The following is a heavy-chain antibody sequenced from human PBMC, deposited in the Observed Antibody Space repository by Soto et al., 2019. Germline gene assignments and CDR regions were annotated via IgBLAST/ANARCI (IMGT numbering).Heavy chain of an antibody. V-gene: IGHV3-30-3*01. CDR3: ARENDYSNHYYYYGMDV. CDR1: GFTFSSYA. J-gene: IGHJ6*02. Sequence: GGSLRLSCAASGFTFSSYAMHWVRQAPGKGLEWVAVISYDGSNKYYADSVKGRFTISRDNSKNTLYLQMNSLRAEDTAVYYCARENDYSNHYYYYGMDVWGQGTTVTVSS. D-gene: IGHD4-4*01. CDR2: ISYDGSNK.